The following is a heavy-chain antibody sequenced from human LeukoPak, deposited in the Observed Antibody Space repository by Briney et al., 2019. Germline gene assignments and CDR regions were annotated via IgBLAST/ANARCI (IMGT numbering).Heavy chain of an antibody. J-gene: IGHJ1*01. CDR1: GFTFSRYS. V-gene: IGHV3-21*01. D-gene: IGHD6-13*01. CDR3: ATPAAGPGAEYSLY. Sequence: GGSLRLSCAASGFTFSRYSMNWVRQAPGKGLEWVSSIDFTSRYIYNADSVKGRFTTSRGNAKNSLDLQMNSLKVEDTAVYYCATPAAGPGAEYSLYWGQGTLVIVSS. CDR2: IDFTSRYI.